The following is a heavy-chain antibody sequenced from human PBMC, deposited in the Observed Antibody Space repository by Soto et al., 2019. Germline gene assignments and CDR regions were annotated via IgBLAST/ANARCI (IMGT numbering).Heavy chain of an antibody. CDR2: ISYDGSNK. CDR3: EALGWLQFEDY. J-gene: IGHJ4*02. CDR1: GFTFSSYA. D-gene: IGHD5-12*01. Sequence: QVQLVESGGGVVQPGRSLRLSCAASGFTFSSYAMHWVRQAPGKGLEWVAVISYDGSNKYYADSVKGRFTISRDNSKNTLYLQMNSLRAEDTAVYYCEALGWLQFEDYWGQGTLVTVSS. V-gene: IGHV3-30-3*01.